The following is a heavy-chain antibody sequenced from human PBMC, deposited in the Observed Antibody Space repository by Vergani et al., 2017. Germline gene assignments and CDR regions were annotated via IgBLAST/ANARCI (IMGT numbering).Heavy chain of an antibody. Sequence: QVQLVQSGAEVKKPGASVKVSCKASGYTFTGYYMHWVRQAPGQGLGWMGWINPNSGGTNYAQKFQGRVTMTRGTSISPAYMELSRLRSEDTAVYYCARAPTLEVTTGYGMDVWGQGTTVTVSS. CDR2: INPNSGGT. D-gene: IGHD4-11*01. V-gene: IGHV1-2*02. J-gene: IGHJ6*02. CDR3: ARAPTLEVTTGYGMDV. CDR1: GYTFTGYY.